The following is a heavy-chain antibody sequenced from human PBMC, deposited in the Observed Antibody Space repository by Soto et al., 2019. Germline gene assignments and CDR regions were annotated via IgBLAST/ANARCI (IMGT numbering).Heavy chain of an antibody. CDR2: IIIKTDGGTT. CDR3: TTDYYFGSGSGDY. CDR1: GFTFTDAW. V-gene: IGHV3-15*01. J-gene: IGHJ4*02. D-gene: IGHD3-10*01. Sequence: GGSLRLSCAASGFTFTDAWITWVRQAPGKGLEWVGRIIIKTDGGTTDYAAPVKGRFTISRDDSQNMLYLQMNSLKTDDTGVYYCTTDYYFGSGSGDYWGQGALVTVSS.